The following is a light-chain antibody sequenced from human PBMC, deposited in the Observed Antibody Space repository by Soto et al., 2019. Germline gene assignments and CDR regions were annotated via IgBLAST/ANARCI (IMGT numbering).Light chain of an antibody. CDR1: QSIASY. V-gene: IGKV1-39*01. J-gene: IGKJ1*01. CDR3: QQSSGSPTWT. CDR2: ATS. Sequence: DIHITQSPSSLSASVGDRVTITCRAIQSIASYLNWYQHKPGKAPKLLIYATSILQSGVPSRFSGSGSGAGFTLTISGLQPEDFATSYCQQSSGSPTWTLGQGTKVDIK.